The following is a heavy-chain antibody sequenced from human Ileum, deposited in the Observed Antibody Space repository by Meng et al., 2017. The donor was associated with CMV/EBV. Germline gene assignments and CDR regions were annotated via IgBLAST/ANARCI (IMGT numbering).Heavy chain of an antibody. V-gene: IGHV4-59*01. J-gene: IGHJ4*02. Sequence: SEPLCLTCTVSGDSITNNYCLWTRQTPGKGMEWIRFIYFTGSANYNPSLESRVTMSIDTPKNQFSLSLTSLTAADTAVYYCATVTGYDRGPTHWGQGTLVTVSS. D-gene: IGHD5-12*01. CDR1: GDSITNNY. CDR3: ATVTGYDRGPTH. CDR2: IYFTGSA.